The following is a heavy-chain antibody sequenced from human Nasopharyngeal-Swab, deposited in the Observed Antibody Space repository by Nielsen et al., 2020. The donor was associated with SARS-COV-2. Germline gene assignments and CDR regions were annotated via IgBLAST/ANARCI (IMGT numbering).Heavy chain of an antibody. Sequence: GESLKISCAASGFIFSSYAMHWVRQAPGKGLEWVAVMSHDGTKIYYADSVKGRFTISRDNSKNTLYLQMNSLRAEDTAVYYCARDPYYYDSSGYLDYWGQGTLVTVSS. J-gene: IGHJ4*02. CDR1: GFIFSSYA. V-gene: IGHV3-30-3*01. CDR2: MSHDGTKI. D-gene: IGHD3-22*01. CDR3: ARDPYYYDSSGYLDY.